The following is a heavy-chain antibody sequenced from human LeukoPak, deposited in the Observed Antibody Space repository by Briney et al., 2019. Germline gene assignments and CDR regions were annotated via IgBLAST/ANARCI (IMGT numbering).Heavy chain of an antibody. Sequence: GGSLRLSCAASGFTFSSYAMHWVRQAPGKGLEYVSAISSNGGSTYYANSVKGRFTISRDNSKNTLYLQMGSLRAEDMAVYYCARVSPDDSSGYFDYWGQGTLVTVSS. CDR1: GFTFSSYA. J-gene: IGHJ4*02. V-gene: IGHV3-64*01. CDR2: ISSNGGST. CDR3: ARVSPDDSSGYFDY. D-gene: IGHD3-22*01.